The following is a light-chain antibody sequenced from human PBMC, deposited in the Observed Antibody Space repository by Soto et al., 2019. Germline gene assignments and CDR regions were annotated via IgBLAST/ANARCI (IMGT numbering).Light chain of an antibody. CDR1: SSDVGGYNY. Sequence: QSALTQPASVSGSPGQSITISCTGTSSDVGGYNYVSWYQQHPGKAPKLMIYDVSNRPSGVSNRLSGSKSGNTTSLSISGRNAEDEADYYCCSYTSSCSLGFGGATQLTVL. CDR3: CSYTSSCSLG. CDR2: DVS. V-gene: IGLV2-14*01. J-gene: IGLJ2*01.